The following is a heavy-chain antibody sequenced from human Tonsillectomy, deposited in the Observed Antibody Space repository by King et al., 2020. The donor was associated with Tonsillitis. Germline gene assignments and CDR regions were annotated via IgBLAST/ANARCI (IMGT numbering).Heavy chain of an antibody. CDR2: ISYDGSNK. V-gene: IGHV3-30*18. CDR1: GFTFSSYG. Sequence: VQLVESGGGVVQPGRSLRLSCAASGFTFSSYGMHWVRQAPGKGLEWVAVISYDGSNKYYADSVKGRFTISRDNSKNTLYLQMNSLRAEDTAVYYCAKELPMVRGKIDCWGQGTLVTVSS. D-gene: IGHD3-10*01. CDR3: AKELPMVRGKIDC. J-gene: IGHJ4*02.